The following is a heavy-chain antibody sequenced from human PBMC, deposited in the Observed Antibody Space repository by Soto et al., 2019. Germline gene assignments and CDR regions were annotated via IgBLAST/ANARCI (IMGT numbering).Heavy chain of an antibody. D-gene: IGHD3-10*01. CDR2: ISGSGGST. CDR1: GFTFSSYA. V-gene: IGHV3-23*01. J-gene: IGHJ4*02. CDR3: TTDYYGSVDYYFDY. Sequence: GGSLRLSCAASGFTFSSYAMSWVRQAPGNGLEWVSAISGSGGSTYYADSVKGRFTISRDNSKNTLYLQMNSLRADDTAVYYCTTDYYGSVDYYFDYWGQGTLVTVSS.